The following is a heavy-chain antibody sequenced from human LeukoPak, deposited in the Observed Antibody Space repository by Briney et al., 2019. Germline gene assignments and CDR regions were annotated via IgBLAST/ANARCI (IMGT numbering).Heavy chain of an antibody. J-gene: IGHJ4*02. D-gene: IGHD6-19*01. V-gene: IGHV3-21*01. CDR3: ATGVRGYNSALDY. CDR2: ISSGSSYI. CDR1: GFTFSSYA. Sequence: GGSLRLSCAASGFTFSSYAMSWVRQAPGKGLEWVSSISSGSSYIYYADSLKGRFTISRDNAQNSLYLQMNSLRAEDTAVYYCATGVRGYNSALDYWGQGTLVTVSP.